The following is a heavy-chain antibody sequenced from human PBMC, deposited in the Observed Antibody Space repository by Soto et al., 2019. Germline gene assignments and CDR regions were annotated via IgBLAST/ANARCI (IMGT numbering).Heavy chain of an antibody. J-gene: IGHJ4*02. Sequence: QVQLMESGGGVVQPGRSLRVSCEVSGFSLSSYAIHWVRQAPGKGLAWVAVTSHDGEMFSYADSVRGRITVSRDNPKNTVSLEMTSLRSDDTAIYFCAKAGEVFGLAVFAYLDFWGQGVPVTVSS. D-gene: IGHD3-3*01. CDR1: GFSLSSYA. CDR3: AKAGEVFGLAVFAYLDF. CDR2: TSHDGEMF. V-gene: IGHV3-30*18.